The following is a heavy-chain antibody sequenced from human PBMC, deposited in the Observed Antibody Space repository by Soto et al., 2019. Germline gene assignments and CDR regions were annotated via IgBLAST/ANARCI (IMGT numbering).Heavy chain of an antibody. CDR2: ISSGSSTI. Sequence: GSLRLSCAASGFTFSIYNMNWVRQAPGKGLEWVSYISSGSSTIYYADSVKGRFTISRDNAKNSLYLQMNSLTDEDTAVYNCARSTPGYNLFDFWGQGTLVTVSS. J-gene: IGHJ4*02. D-gene: IGHD1-1*01. CDR3: ARSTPGYNLFDF. V-gene: IGHV3-48*02. CDR1: GFTFSIYN.